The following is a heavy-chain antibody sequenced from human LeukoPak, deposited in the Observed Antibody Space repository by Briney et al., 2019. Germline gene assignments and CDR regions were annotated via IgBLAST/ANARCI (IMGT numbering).Heavy chain of an antibody. CDR2: IYPGDSGP. CDR3: GMSGDRVPLQDDVFDG. CDR1: GYSFASYC. V-gene: IGHV5-51*01. J-gene: IGHJ3*01. D-gene: IGHD1-26*01. Sequence: GESLKISCKVSGYSFASYCIGWVRQMPGKGLEWMGIIYPGDSGPTYSPSFQGQVTISVDKSINTAYLQWSSLQASDTAMYYCGMSGDRVPLQDDVFDGWGQGTMVTVS.